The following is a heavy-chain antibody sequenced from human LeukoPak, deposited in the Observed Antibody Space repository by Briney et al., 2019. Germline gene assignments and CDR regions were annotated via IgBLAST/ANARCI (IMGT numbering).Heavy chain of an antibody. J-gene: IGHJ4*02. CDR2: INGDGSTS. D-gene: IGHD6-19*01. V-gene: IGHV3-74*01. CDR1: GFTFYSYW. CDR3: TRALYNTGWYPDYFDS. Sequence: RGSLRLSCAASGFTFYSYWMHWVRQAPGKGLVWVSCINGDGSTSNYADSVKGRFTISRDNAKNTLYLQMSSLRAEDTAIYYCTRALYNTGWYPDYFDSWGQGTLVTVSS.